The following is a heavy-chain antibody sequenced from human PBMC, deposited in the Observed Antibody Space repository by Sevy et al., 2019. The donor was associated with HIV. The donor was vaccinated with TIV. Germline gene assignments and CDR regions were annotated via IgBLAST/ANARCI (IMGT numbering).Heavy chain of an antibody. Sequence: GGYLRLSCKASGFNFNNYAMSWVRQAPGKGLEWVSTISGSGGRTYTAETVRGRLTISRDNSKRTVYLQMNSLRGDDTAIYYCAKDPYSSGEYFQKWGQGARVTVSS. V-gene: IGHV3-23*01. CDR3: AKDPYSSGEYFQK. CDR1: GFNFNNYA. J-gene: IGHJ1*01. CDR2: ISGSGGRT. D-gene: IGHD3-22*01.